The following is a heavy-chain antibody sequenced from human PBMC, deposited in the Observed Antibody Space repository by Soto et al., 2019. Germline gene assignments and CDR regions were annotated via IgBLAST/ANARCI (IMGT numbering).Heavy chain of an antibody. CDR1: GYTFISYD. CDR3: ARETSYKNFDY. CDR2: MDPNNGNT. J-gene: IGHJ4*02. V-gene: IGHV1-8*01. Sequence: QVQLVQSGAEVKKPGASVKVSCKASGYTFISYDINWVRQATGQGLEWMGWMDPNNGNTGYAQKFQGRITMTRDTSTNPAYMDPSSLRSEDTAVYYCARETSYKNFDYWGQGTLVTVSS. D-gene: IGHD1-20*01.